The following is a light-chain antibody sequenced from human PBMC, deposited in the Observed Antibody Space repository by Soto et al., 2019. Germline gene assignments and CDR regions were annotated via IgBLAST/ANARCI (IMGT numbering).Light chain of an antibody. Sequence: EIVLTQSPATLSLSPGERATLSCRASQSVSSYLAWYQQKPGQAPRLLVYDASNRATGIPVRFSGSGSGTDFTLTNSSLEPGDFAVYYFQERSDCYAFGQGTKLELK. CDR3: QERSDCYA. J-gene: IGKJ2*01. CDR2: DAS. CDR1: QSVSSY. V-gene: IGKV3-11*01.